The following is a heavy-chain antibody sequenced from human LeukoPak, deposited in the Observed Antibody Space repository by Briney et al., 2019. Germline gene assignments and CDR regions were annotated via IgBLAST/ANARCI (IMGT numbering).Heavy chain of an antibody. V-gene: IGHV3-11*01. D-gene: IGHD5-24*01. J-gene: IGHJ4*02. CDR3: AREGWLQPQYYFDY. CDR2: ISSGGSTI. Sequence: GGSLRLSCAASGFIFRDYYMSWIRQAPGKGLEWISYISSGGSTIYYTDSVKGRLTISRDDAKNSLYLHMNNLRAEDTAVYYCAREGWLQPQYYFDYWGQGTLVTVSS. CDR1: GFIFRDYY.